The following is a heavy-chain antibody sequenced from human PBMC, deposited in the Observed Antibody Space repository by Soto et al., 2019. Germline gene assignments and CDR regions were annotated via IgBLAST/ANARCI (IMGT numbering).Heavy chain of an antibody. CDR2: ISYDGSNK. V-gene: IGHV3-30-3*01. Sequence: QVQLVESGGGVVQPGRSLRLSCAASGFTFSSYAMHWVRQAPGKGLEWVAVISYDGSNKCYADSVKGRFTISRDNSKNTLYMQMNRLRAEDTAVYYCARGIAVAGVQHWGQGTLVTVSS. CDR1: GFTFSSYA. D-gene: IGHD6-19*01. J-gene: IGHJ1*01. CDR3: ARGIAVAGVQH.